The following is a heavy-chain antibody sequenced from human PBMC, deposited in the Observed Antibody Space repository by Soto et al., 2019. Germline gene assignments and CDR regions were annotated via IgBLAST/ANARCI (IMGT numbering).Heavy chain of an antibody. D-gene: IGHD2-8*01. CDR2: ISYSGNT. CDR1: GGSISNFY. V-gene: IGHV4-59*01. J-gene: IGHJ4*02. CDR3: ARAPMVLSRSYFDS. Sequence: SETLSLTCTVPGGSISNFYWSWIRQPPGKGLEWIGYISYSGNTNYNPSLKSRVSISVDTSKNQLSLNLTSVTAADTAVYYCARAPMVLSRSYFDSWGQGTPVTVSS.